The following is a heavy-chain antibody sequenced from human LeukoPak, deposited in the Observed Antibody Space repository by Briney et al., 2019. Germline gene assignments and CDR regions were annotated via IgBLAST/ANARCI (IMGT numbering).Heavy chain of an antibody. Sequence: PSETLSLTCTVSGGSISSYYWSWIRQPPGKGLEWIGYIYYSVSTNYNPSLKSRVTISVYTSKNKFSLKLRSVTAADTAVYYCARHGEIVVVPAAADPSFDPWGQGTLVTVSS. CDR2: IYYSVST. V-gene: IGHV4-59*08. J-gene: IGHJ5*02. CDR1: GGSISSYY. D-gene: IGHD2-2*01. CDR3: ARHGEIVVVPAAADPSFDP.